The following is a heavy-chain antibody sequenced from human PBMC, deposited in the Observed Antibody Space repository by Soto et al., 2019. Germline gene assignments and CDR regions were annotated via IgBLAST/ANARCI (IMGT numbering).Heavy chain of an antibody. CDR1: GGSISSSSYY. D-gene: IGHD2-21*01. Sequence: PSETLSLTCTVSGGSISSSSYYWGWIRQPPGKGLEWIGSIYYSGSTYYNPSLKSRVTISVDTSKNQFSLKLSSVTAADTAVYYCARDGCGGDCYDYWGQGTLVTVSS. V-gene: IGHV4-39*07. CDR2: IYYSGST. J-gene: IGHJ4*02. CDR3: ARDGCGGDCYDY.